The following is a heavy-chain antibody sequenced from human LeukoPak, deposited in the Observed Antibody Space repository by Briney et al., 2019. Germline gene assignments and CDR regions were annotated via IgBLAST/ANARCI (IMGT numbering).Heavy chain of an antibody. J-gene: IGHJ3*02. CDR1: GGTFSSYA. V-gene: IGHV1-69*13. Sequence: PGASVKVSCKASGGTFSSYAISWVRQAPGQGLEWMGGIIPIFGTANYAQKFQGRVTITADESTSTAYMELRSLRSDDTAVYYCGREDARDVFDIWGQGKMVTVFS. CDR3: GREDARDVFDI. CDR2: IIPIFGTA.